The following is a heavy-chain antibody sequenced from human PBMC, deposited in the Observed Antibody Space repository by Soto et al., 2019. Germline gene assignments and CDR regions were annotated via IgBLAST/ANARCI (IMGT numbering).Heavy chain of an antibody. CDR1: GYTFTGYY. V-gene: IGHV1-2*04. J-gene: IGHJ6*03. CDR3: ARGTSDGFYYYYMDV. CDR2: INPNSGGT. Sequence: ASVKVSCKASGYTFTGYYIHWVRQAPGQGLEWMGWINPNSGGTNYAQKFQGWVTMTRDTSISTAYMELSRLRSDDTAVYYCARGTSDGFYYYYMDVWGKGTTVTVSS.